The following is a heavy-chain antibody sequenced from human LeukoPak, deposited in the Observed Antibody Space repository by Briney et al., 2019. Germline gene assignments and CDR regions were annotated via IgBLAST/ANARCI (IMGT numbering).Heavy chain of an antibody. J-gene: IGHJ4*02. CDR3: ARLRRGYSYGPLFDY. CDR2: INHSGST. V-gene: IGHV4-34*01. D-gene: IGHD5-18*01. CDR1: GGSFSGYY. Sequence: SETLSLTCAVYGGSFSGYYWNWIRQPPGKGLEWIGEINHSGSTNYNPSLKSRVTISVDTSKNQFSLKLSSVTAADTAVYYCARLRRGYSYGPLFDYWGQGTLVTVSS.